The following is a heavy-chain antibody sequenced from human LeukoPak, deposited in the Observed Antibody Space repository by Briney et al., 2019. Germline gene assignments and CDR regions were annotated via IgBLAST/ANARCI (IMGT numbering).Heavy chain of an antibody. CDR2: IGGSSSSL. Sequence: PGGSLRLSCAASGFTFSSYSMNWVRQAPGKGLEWVSSIGGSSSSLYYADSLKGRFTISRDNAKNSLYLQMNSLRAEDTAVYYCAREIDEGFDYWGQGTLDTVSS. CDR1: GFTFSSYS. V-gene: IGHV3-21*01. J-gene: IGHJ4*02. CDR3: AREIDEGFDY.